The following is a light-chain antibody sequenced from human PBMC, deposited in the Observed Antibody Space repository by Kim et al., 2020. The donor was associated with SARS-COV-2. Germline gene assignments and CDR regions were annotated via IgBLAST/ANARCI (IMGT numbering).Light chain of an antibody. CDR1: SSDVGGYNY. CDR2: DVS. J-gene: IGLJ2*01. V-gene: IGLV2-14*04. Sequence: GQSITISCTGTSSDVGGYNYVSWYQQHPGKAPKLMIYDVSKRPSGVSNRFSGSKSGNTASLTISGLQADDEADYHCSSYTSSSTLVFGGGTQLTVL. CDR3: SSYTSSSTLV.